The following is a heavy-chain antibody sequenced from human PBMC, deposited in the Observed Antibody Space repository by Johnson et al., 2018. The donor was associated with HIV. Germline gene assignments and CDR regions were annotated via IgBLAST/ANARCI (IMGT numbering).Heavy chain of an antibody. CDR1: GFTFSSYA. CDR3: ARDKRGGGTYSGYDTCSAPDAFDI. Sequence: QVQLVESGGGVVQPGRSLRLSCAASGFTFSSYAMHWVRQAPGKGLEWVAVISYDGSNKYYADSVKGRFTISRDNSKNKLYLQMNSMRAEDTAVYYCARDKRGGGTYSGYDTCSAPDAFDIWGQGTMVTVSS. D-gene: IGHD5-12*01. J-gene: IGHJ3*02. CDR2: ISYDGSNK. V-gene: IGHV3-30-3*01.